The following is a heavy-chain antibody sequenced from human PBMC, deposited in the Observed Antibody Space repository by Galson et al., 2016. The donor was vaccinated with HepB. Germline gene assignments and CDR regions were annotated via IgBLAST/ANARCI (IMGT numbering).Heavy chain of an antibody. V-gene: IGHV1-2*06. Sequence: SVKVSCKASGYSFTNYGISWVRQAPGQGLEWMGRINPNSGGTNYAQQFQGRVTMTRDTSISTAYMDLNRLTSDDTAVYYCARGLWGGELLFGYFDLWGRGTLVTVSS. CDR1: GYSFTNYG. CDR2: INPNSGGT. D-gene: IGHD3-10*01. CDR3: ARGLWGGELLFGYFDL. J-gene: IGHJ2*01.